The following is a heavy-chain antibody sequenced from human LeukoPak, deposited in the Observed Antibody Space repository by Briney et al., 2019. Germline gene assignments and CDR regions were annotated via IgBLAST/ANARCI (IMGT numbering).Heavy chain of an antibody. V-gene: IGHV3-66*02. Sequence: GGSLRLSCAASGFTVSSNYMSWVRQAPGKGLEWVSITYSGGSTYYADSVKGRFTISRDNSKNTLYVQMNSLRAEDTAVYYCATGSSWYYFDYWGQGTLVTVSS. D-gene: IGHD6-13*01. CDR3: ATGSSWYYFDY. CDR1: GFTVSSNY. CDR2: TYSGGST. J-gene: IGHJ4*02.